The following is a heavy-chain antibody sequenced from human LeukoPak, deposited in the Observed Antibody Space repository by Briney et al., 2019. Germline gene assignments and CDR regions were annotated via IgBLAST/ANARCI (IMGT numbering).Heavy chain of an antibody. CDR1: GYTFTNYG. D-gene: IGHD3-3*01. Sequence: ASVKVSCKASGYTFTNYGISWVRQAPGQGLDWMGWISGYNGSTNYVQKFQGRVTMTTDTSTSTAYMELRSLRSDDTAVYYCARRFVNFFSGPIFDYWGQGTLVTVSS. V-gene: IGHV1-18*01. J-gene: IGHJ4*02. CDR3: ARRFVNFFSGPIFDY. CDR2: ISGYNGST.